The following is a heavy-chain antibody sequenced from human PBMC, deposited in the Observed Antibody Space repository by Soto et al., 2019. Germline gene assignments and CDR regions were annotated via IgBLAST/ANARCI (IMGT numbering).Heavy chain of an antibody. CDR2: ISYDGSNK. D-gene: IGHD3-3*01. CDR1: GFTFSSYA. CDR3: ARPTYDFWSGYYDAFDI. V-gene: IGHV3-30-3*01. J-gene: IGHJ3*02. Sequence: GGSLRLSCAASGFTFSSYAMHWVRQAPGKGLEWVAVISYDGSNKYYADSVKGRFTISRDNSKNTLYLQMNSLRAEDTAVYYCARPTYDFWSGYYDAFDIWGQGTMVTVSS.